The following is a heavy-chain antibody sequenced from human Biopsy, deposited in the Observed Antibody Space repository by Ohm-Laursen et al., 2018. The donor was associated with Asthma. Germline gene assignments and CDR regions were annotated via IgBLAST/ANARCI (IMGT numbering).Heavy chain of an antibody. J-gene: IGHJ6*02. CDR2: IYSTWGD. Sequence: SETLSLTCTVSGVSVGTGSYYWSWIRQPPGKGLVWFSYIYSTWGDNFNPSLKTPVTISVDTTKNQFSLRVNSVTAADTAVYYCAIGPNYKGSGRAPSGMDDWGQGTTVTVSS. V-gene: IGHV4-61*01. D-gene: IGHD3-10*01. CDR1: GVSVGTGSYY. CDR3: AIGPNYKGSGRAPSGMDD.